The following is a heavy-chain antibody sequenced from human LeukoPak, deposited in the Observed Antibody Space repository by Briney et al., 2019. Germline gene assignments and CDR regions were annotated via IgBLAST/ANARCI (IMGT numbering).Heavy chain of an antibody. CDR3: AKDMGADLEWLPFET. J-gene: IGHJ5*02. V-gene: IGHV3-9*01. Sequence: GRSLRLSCAASGFTFDDHAMRWVRQAPGKGLEWVAGIGWDSGGIGYADSVKGRFTISRDNAKSSVYLQMNSLRAEDTALYYCAKDMGADLEWLPFETWGAGTLVTVSS. CDR1: GFTFDDHA. D-gene: IGHD3-3*01. CDR2: IGWDSGGI.